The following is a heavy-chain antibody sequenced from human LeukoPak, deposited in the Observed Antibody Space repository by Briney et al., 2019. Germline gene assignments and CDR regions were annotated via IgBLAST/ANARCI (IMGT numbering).Heavy chain of an antibody. D-gene: IGHD3-10*01. J-gene: IGHJ6*02. CDR1: GYTFTGYY. V-gene: IGHV1-2*02. Sequence: ASVKVSCKASGYTFTGYYMHWVRQAPGQGLEWMGWINPNSGGTNYAQKFQGRVTMTRDTSISTAYMELSRLRSDDTAVYYCARKCGSGPRWPPYKDYGMDVWGQGTTVTVSS. CDR3: ARKCGSGPRWPPYKDYGMDV. CDR2: INPNSGGT.